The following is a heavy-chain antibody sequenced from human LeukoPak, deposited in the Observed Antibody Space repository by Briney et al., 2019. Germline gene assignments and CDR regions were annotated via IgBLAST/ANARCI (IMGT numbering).Heavy chain of an antibody. Sequence: PGGSLRLSCAASGFTFSSYSMNWVRQAPGKGLEWVSSISSSSSYIYYADSVKGRFTISRDSAKNSLYLQMNSLRAEDTAVYYCARDGYYYGSGSYLWGQGTLVTVPS. CDR1: GFTFSSYS. J-gene: IGHJ4*02. CDR2: ISSSSSYI. V-gene: IGHV3-21*01. D-gene: IGHD3-10*01. CDR3: ARDGYYYGSGSYL.